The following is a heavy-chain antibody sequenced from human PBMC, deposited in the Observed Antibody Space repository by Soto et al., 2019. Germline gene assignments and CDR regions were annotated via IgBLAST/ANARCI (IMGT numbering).Heavy chain of an antibody. J-gene: IGHJ5*02. CDR3: ARSSRIVVVPAA. Sequence: ASLKISCKGCGYRFTSYWISWVRQMPGKGLEWMGSIDPSDSYTNYSPSFQGHVTISADKSISTAYLQWSSLKASDTAMYYCARSSRIVVVPAAWGQGTLVTVSS. D-gene: IGHD2-2*01. CDR2: IDPSDSYT. V-gene: IGHV5-10-1*01. CDR1: GYRFTSYW.